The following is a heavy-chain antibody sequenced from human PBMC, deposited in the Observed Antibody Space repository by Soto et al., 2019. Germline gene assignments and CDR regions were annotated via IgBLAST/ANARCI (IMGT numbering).Heavy chain of an antibody. CDR1: GGTFSSYA. J-gene: IGHJ5*02. CDR2: IIPIFGTA. V-gene: IGHV1-69*01. Sequence: QVQLVQSGAEVKKPGSSVKVSCKASGGTFSSYAISWVRQAPGHGLEWMGGIIPIFGTANYAQQFQGSATIPAYESTSTAYMVLSSLRAEDTAVYYCARAYCSSTSCDVHLGWFDPWGQGSLVTFSS. D-gene: IGHD2-2*01. CDR3: ARAYCSSTSCDVHLGWFDP.